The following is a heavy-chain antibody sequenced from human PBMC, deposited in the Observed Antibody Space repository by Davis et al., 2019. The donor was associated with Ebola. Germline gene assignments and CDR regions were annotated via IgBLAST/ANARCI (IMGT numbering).Heavy chain of an antibody. Sequence: GGSLRLSCAASGFTFSSYAMSWVRQAPGKGLEWVSATSGSGGSTYYADSVKGRFTISRDNSKNTLYLQMNSLRAEDTAVYYCAKDIEDYGEVLDYYYGMDVWGQGTTVTVSS. CDR1: GFTFSSYA. D-gene: IGHD4-17*01. J-gene: IGHJ6*02. CDR2: TSGSGGST. CDR3: AKDIEDYGEVLDYYYGMDV. V-gene: IGHV3-23*01.